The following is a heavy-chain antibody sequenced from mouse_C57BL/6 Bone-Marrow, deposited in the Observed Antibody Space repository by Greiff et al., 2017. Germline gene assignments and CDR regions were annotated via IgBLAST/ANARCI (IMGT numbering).Heavy chain of an antibody. CDR3: ARKDYDYDVRGDY. J-gene: IGHJ4*01. D-gene: IGHD2-4*01. V-gene: IGHV1-26*01. CDR1: GYTFTDYY. Sequence: VQLQQSGPELVKPGASVKISCKASGYTFTDYYMNWVKQSHGKSLEWIGDINPNNGGTSYNQKFKGKATLTVDKSSSTAYMELRSLTSEDSAVYYCARKDYDYDVRGDYWGQGTSVTVSS. CDR2: INPNNGGT.